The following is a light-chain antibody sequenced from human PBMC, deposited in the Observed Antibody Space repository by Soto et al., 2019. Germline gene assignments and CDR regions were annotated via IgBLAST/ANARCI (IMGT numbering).Light chain of an antibody. J-gene: IGLJ1*01. Sequence: QSVLTQPPSASGTPGQRVTISCSGSSSNIGSSSVNWYQQLPGTAPKLLIYNNNQWPSGVPDRFSGSKSGTSASLAISGLQSEDEADSDCAAWDVSLNGLYVFGTGTKLTVL. CDR3: AAWDVSLNGLYV. CDR2: NNN. CDR1: SSNIGSSS. V-gene: IGLV1-44*01.